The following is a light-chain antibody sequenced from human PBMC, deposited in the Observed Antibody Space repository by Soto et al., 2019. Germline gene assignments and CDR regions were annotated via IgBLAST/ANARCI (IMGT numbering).Light chain of an antibody. V-gene: IGLV2-8*01. J-gene: IGLJ1*01. Sequence: QSVLTQPPSASGSPGRSVTISCTGTSSDVGGYNYVSWYQQHPGKAPKLMIYEVSKRPSGVPDRFSGSKSGNTASLTVSGLQAEDEADYYCSSYAGSNFYVCGTGTKVTVL. CDR3: SSYAGSNFYV. CDR2: EVS. CDR1: SSDVGGYNY.